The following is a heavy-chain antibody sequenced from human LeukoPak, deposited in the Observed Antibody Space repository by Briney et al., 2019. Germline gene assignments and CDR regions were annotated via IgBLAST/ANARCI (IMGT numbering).Heavy chain of an antibody. Sequence: GGSLRLSCAASGFTFSSYSMNWVREAPGKGLGWVSSISIRGYIYYADSVKGRFTISRDNAKNSLYLQMNSLRAEDTAVYYCARESGYSSGWYFDYWGQGTLVTVSS. CDR1: GFTFSSYS. CDR2: ISIRGYI. J-gene: IGHJ4*02. V-gene: IGHV3-21*01. D-gene: IGHD6-19*01. CDR3: ARESGYSSGWYFDY.